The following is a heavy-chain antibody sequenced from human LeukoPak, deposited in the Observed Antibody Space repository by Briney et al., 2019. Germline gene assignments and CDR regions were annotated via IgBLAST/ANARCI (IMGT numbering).Heavy chain of an antibody. Sequence: GASVKVSCKASGYTFTGYYMHWVRQAPGQGLEWMGWINSNSGGTNYAQKFQGRVTMTRDTSISTAYMELSRLRSDDTAVYYRARDPSGSYYPRSAFDIWGQGTMVTVSS. CDR3: ARDPSGSYYPRSAFDI. CDR1: GYTFTGYY. J-gene: IGHJ3*02. V-gene: IGHV1-2*02. CDR2: INSNSGGT. D-gene: IGHD1-26*01.